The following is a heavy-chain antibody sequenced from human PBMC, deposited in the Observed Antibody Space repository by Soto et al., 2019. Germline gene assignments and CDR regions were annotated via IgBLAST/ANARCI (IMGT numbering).Heavy chain of an antibody. V-gene: IGHV3-33*01. Sequence: GGSLRLSCAAPGFTCSSYGMHWVRQAPGKGLEWVAVIWFDGSNKFYADSVKGRFTISRDNSKNTVSLQMNSLRDEDSAAYYCATTGPYWGQGTLVTVSS. CDR1: GFTCSSYG. CDR3: ATTGPY. CDR2: IWFDGSNK. J-gene: IGHJ4*02.